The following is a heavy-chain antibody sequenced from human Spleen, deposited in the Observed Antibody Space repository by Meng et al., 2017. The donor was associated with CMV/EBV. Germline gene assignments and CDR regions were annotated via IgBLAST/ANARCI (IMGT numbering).Heavy chain of an antibody. V-gene: IGHV1-46*01. CDR1: GYTFTSYY. D-gene: IGHD2-21*02. CDR2: INPSGGST. CDR3: ARSARGTADRYFDY. J-gene: IGHJ4*02. Sequence: SGYTFTSYYWHWVGQAPGQGREWMGIINPSGGSTTYAQKFQGRVTMTRDTSTSTVYMELSSLRSEDTAVYYCARSARGTADRYFDYWGQGTLVTVSS.